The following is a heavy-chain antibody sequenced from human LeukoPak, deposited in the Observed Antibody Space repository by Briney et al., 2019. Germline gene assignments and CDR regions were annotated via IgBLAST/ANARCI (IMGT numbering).Heavy chain of an antibody. D-gene: IGHD1-26*01. CDR1: GFTFSTYN. J-gene: IGHJ4*02. CDR3: ARVRLGATRDFDY. CDR2: ISSSSTYI. V-gene: IGHV3-21*01. Sequence: GGSLRLSCAASGFTFSTYNIHWVRQTPGKGLEWVSSISSSSTYIYYADPVKGRFTISRDNAKNSLYLQMNSLRAEDTAVYYCARVRLGATRDFDYWGQGTPVTVSS.